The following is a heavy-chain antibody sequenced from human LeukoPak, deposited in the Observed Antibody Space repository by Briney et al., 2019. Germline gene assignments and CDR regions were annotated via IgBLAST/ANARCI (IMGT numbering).Heavy chain of an antibody. CDR2: IRYDGSNK. J-gene: IGHJ4*02. CDR3: ARGSGGWYEGKGGY. CDR1: GFTFSSYG. Sequence: GRSLRLSCAASGFTFSSYGMHWVRQAPGKGLEWVAVIRYDGSNKYYADSVKGRFTISRDNSKNTLYLQMNSLRAEDTAVYYCARGSGGWYEGKGGYWGQGTLVTVSS. V-gene: IGHV3-33*01. D-gene: IGHD6-19*01.